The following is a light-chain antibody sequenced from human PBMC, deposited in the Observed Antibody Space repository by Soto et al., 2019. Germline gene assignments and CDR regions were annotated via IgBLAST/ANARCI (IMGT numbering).Light chain of an antibody. Sequence: EIEMTQSPATLSLARGEIVTLSFMASESVSTNLAWYQQKAGQAPRLLIYGASTRATGIPARFSGSGSGTEFTLTISSLQSEDFAVYFCQQYNNWPPITFGQGTRLEIK. J-gene: IGKJ5*01. CDR3: QQYNNWPPIT. CDR1: ESVSTN. CDR2: GAS. V-gene: IGKV3-15*01.